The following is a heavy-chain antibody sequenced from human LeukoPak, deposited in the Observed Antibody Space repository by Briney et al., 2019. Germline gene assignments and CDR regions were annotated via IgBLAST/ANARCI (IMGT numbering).Heavy chain of an antibody. Sequence: GGSLRLSCEVSGFTFTDYWMNWVRQAPGKGPEWVASIRQDGSEKTYVDSVKGRFTISRDNTKNSLSLQLNGLRAEDTAVYYCARLWSGYNFDYWGQGTLVTVSS. CDR3: ARLWSGYNFDY. CDR2: IRQDGSEK. CDR1: GFTFTDYW. V-gene: IGHV3-7*01. D-gene: IGHD5-24*01. J-gene: IGHJ4*02.